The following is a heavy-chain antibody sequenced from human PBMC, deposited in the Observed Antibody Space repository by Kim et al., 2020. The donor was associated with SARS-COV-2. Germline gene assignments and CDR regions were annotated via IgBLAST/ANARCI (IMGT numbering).Heavy chain of an antibody. V-gene: IGHV4-59*01. D-gene: IGHD6-6*01. Sequence: KSRVTISVDTSKNQFSLKLSSVTAADTAVYYCARVGLRGSSFYYYYGMDVWGQGTTVTVSS. CDR3: ARVGLRGSSFYYYYGMDV. J-gene: IGHJ6*02.